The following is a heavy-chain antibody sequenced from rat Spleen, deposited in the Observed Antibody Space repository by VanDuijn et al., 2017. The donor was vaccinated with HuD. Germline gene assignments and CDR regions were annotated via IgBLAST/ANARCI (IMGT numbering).Heavy chain of an antibody. CDR1: GFTFSDYA. J-gene: IGHJ2*01. Sequence: EVQLVESGGGLVQPGRSLKLSCAASGFTFSDYAMAWVRQAPKKGLEWVATIIYDGSSTYYRDSVKGRFTISRDNAKSTLYLQMDSLRSEDTATYYCARSYGGYLPDYWGQGVMVTVSS. CDR2: IIYDGSST. V-gene: IGHV5-17*01. CDR3: ARSYGGYLPDY. D-gene: IGHD1-11*01.